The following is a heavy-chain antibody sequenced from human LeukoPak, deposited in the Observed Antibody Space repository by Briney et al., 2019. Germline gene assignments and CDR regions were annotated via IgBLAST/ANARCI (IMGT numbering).Heavy chain of an antibody. V-gene: IGHV1-46*01. CDR1: GYIFITYY. Sequence: ATVKVSCKASGYIFITYYIHWVRQAPGQGPEWMGLINPSGGTISYAQKFQGRVTMTRDTSTSTVYMELSSLRSEDTAVYYCARRGIAARPSGFDYWGQGTLVTVSS. CDR2: INPSGGTI. J-gene: IGHJ4*02. CDR3: ARRGIAARPSGFDY. D-gene: IGHD6-6*01.